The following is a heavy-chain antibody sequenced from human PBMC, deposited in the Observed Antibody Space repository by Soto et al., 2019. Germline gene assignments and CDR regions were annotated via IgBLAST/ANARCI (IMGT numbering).Heavy chain of an antibody. D-gene: IGHD3-9*01. Sequence: SETLSLTCAVSGASIASDHWWTWIRQPPGKGLEWIVYIYYSGSTNYNPSLKSRVTISVDTSKNQFSLKLSSVTAADTSVYYCARELRYFDWLLFDPWGQGTLVTV. J-gene: IGHJ5*02. CDR1: GASIASDHW. CDR2: IYYSGST. CDR3: ARELRYFDWLLFDP. V-gene: IGHV4-59*08.